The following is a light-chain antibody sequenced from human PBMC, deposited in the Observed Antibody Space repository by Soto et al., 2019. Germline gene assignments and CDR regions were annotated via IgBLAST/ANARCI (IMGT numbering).Light chain of an antibody. J-gene: IGKJ2*01. Sequence: EIVLTQSPGTLSLFPGERATLSCRASQSVSSNSLAWYQQKPGQAPRLLIFGASSRATGIPDRFSGSGSGTDFTLTISRLEPEDFAVYYCQQHGTSPTSPTFGQGTKLEIK. CDR1: QSVSSNS. CDR3: QQHGTSPTSPT. V-gene: IGKV3-20*01. CDR2: GAS.